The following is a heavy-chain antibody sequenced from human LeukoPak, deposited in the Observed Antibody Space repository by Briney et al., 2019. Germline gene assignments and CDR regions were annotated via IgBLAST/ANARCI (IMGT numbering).Heavy chain of an antibody. CDR1: GGSFSGYY. V-gene: IGHV4-34*01. D-gene: IGHD3-16*02. CDR3: ARAKGYDYVWGSYRKKRYDFDY. CDR2: INHSGST. J-gene: IGHJ4*02. Sequence: SETLSLTCAVYGGSFSGYYWSWIRQPPGKGLEWIGEINHSGSTNYNPSLKSRVTISVDTSKNQFSLKLSSVTAADTAVYYCARAKGYDYVWGSYRKKRYDFDYWGQGTLVTVSS.